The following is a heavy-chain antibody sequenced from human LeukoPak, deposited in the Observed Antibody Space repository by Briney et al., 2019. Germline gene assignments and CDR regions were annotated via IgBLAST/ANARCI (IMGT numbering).Heavy chain of an antibody. CDR1: GFTFDDYG. J-gene: IGHJ6*03. D-gene: IGHD2/OR15-2a*01. CDR3: ARGISLAYYYYYYMDV. Sequence: PGGSLRLSCAASGFTFDDYGMSWVRQAPGKGLEWVSGINWNGGSTGYADSVKGRFTISRDNAKNSLYLQMNSLRAEDTAVYYCARGISLAYYYYYYMDVWGKGTTVTISS. V-gene: IGHV3-20*04. CDR2: INWNGGST.